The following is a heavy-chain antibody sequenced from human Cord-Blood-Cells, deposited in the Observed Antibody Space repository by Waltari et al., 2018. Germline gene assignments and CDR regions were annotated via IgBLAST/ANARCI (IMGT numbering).Heavy chain of an antibody. V-gene: IGHV1-2*02. CDR1: GYTFTGYY. Sequence: QVQLVQSGAEVKKPGASVKVSCKASGYTFTGYYMHWVRQAPGQGLEWMGWINPNSGGTNYAQNFHGRVPMPRDTFICTAYEALGRLSYDETAGYYCARVPNWNYAGVDDWGQGTLVTVSS. CDR2: INPNSGGT. CDR3: ARVPNWNYAGVDD. D-gene: IGHD1-7*01. J-gene: IGHJ4*02.